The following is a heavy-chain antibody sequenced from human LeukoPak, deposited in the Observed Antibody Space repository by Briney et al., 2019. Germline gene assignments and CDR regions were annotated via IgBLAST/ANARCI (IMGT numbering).Heavy chain of an antibody. CDR3: AREVGATPRRTLDNWFDP. CDR2: ISSSGTTI. J-gene: IGHJ5*02. V-gene: IGHV3-48*01. D-gene: IGHD1-26*01. CDR1: GFTFRTSG. Sequence: SGGSLRLSCAASGFTFRTSGMNWVRQAPGKGLEWVSYISSSGTTISYAQSVKGRFTITRDNAQNSLTLHMNTLRADDTAVYYCAREVGATPRRTLDNWFDPWGQGTLVTVSS.